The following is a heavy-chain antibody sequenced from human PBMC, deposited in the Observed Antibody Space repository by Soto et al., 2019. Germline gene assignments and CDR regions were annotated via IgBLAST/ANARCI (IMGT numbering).Heavy chain of an antibody. V-gene: IGHV3-23*01. CDR1: GFTFSSYA. CDR3: VKNKGSSSWYFGARSYYFDY. CDR2: ISGSGGGT. D-gene: IGHD6-13*01. Sequence: AGGSLRLSCAASGFTFSSYAMSWVRQAPGKGLEWVSAISGSGGGTYYADSVKGRFTISRDNSKNTLYLQMSSLRAEDTAVYYCVKNKGSSSWYFGARSYYFDYWGQGTLVTVSS. J-gene: IGHJ4*02.